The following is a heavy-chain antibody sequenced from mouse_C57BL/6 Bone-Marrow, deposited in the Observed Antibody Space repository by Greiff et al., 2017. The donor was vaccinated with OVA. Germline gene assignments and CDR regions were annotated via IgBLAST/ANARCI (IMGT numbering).Heavy chain of an antibody. CDR1: GYTFTSYW. J-gene: IGHJ1*03. CDR2: IYPSDSET. D-gene: IGHD1-1*01. V-gene: IGHV1-61*01. Sequence: QVHVKQPGAELVRPGSSVKLSCKASGYTFTSYWMDWVKQRPGQGLEWIGNIYPSDSETHYNQKFKDKATLTVDKSSSTAYMQLSSLTSEDSAVYYCARWGYYGSSRYFDVWGTGTTVTVSS. CDR3: ARWGYYGSSRYFDV.